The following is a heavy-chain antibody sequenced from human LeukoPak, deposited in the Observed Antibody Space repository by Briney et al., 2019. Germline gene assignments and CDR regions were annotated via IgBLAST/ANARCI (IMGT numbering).Heavy chain of an antibody. Sequence: KPSETLSLTCAVYGGSFSGYYWSWIRQPPGKGLEWIGEINHSGSTNYNPSLKSRVTISVDTSKNQFSLKLSSVTAADTAVYYRARGPPQVVHADPYCSGGSCYGSRWFDPWGQGTLVTVSS. CDR1: GGSFSGYY. V-gene: IGHV4-34*01. D-gene: IGHD2-15*01. CDR2: INHSGST. CDR3: ARGPPQVVHADPYCSGGSCYGSRWFDP. J-gene: IGHJ5*02.